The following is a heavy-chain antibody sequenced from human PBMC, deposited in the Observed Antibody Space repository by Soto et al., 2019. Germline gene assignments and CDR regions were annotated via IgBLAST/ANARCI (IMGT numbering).Heavy chain of an antibody. CDR1: GFTFSSYA. CDR3: ARGNLVYCGGGSCYSGDYFDY. V-gene: IGHV3-30-3*01. CDR2: ISYDGSNK. D-gene: IGHD2-15*01. J-gene: IGHJ4*02. Sequence: GGSLRLSCAASGFTFSSYAMHWVRQAPGKGLEWVAVISYDGSNKYYADSVTGRFTISRDNTKNTLYQQMNSLRAEDTAVYYCARGNLVYCGGGSCYSGDYFDYWGQGTLVNVSS.